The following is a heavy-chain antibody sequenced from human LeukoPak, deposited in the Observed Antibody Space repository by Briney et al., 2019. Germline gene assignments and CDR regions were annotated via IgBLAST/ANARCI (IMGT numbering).Heavy chain of an antibody. D-gene: IGHD3-22*01. Sequence: GGSLRLSCAASGFTFSSYEMNWVRQAPGKGLEWVSYISSSGSTIYYADSVKGRFTISRENAKNSLYLQMNSLRAEDTAVYYCARDRYYDSSGYYPDAFDIWGQGTMVTVSS. CDR2: ISSSGSTI. CDR3: ARDRYYDSSGYYPDAFDI. CDR1: GFTFSSYE. J-gene: IGHJ3*02. V-gene: IGHV3-48*03.